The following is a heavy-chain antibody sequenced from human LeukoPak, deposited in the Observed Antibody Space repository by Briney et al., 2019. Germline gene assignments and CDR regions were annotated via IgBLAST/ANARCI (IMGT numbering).Heavy chain of an antibody. J-gene: IGHJ5*02. V-gene: IGHV4-59*01. CDR3: ARAVVAVTGWFDP. CDR1: GGSISSYY. CDR2: IYYSGST. D-gene: IGHD2-15*01. Sequence: PSETLSLTCTVSGGSISSYYWSWIRQPPGKGLEWIGYIYYSGSTNYNPSLKSRVTISVDTSKNQFSLKLSSVTAADTAVYYCARAVVAVTGWFDPWGQGTLVTVSS.